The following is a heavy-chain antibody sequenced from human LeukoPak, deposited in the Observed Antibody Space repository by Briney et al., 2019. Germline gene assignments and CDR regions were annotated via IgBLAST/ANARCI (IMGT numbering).Heavy chain of an antibody. CDR2: ISAYNGNT. J-gene: IGHJ4*02. V-gene: IGHV1-18*01. CDR3: AREYDSSGHYYDVDY. CDR1: GCTFTSYG. Sequence: GASVKVSCKASGCTFTSYGISWVRQAHGQGLEWMGWISAYNGNTNYAQKLQGRVTMTTDTSTSTAYMELRSLRSDDTAVYYCAREYDSSGHYYDVDYWGQGTLVTVSS. D-gene: IGHD3-22*01.